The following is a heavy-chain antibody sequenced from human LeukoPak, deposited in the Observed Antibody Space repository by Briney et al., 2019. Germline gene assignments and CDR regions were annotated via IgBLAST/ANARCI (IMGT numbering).Heavy chain of an antibody. J-gene: IGHJ4*02. Sequence: GSLXLXCAASGFIVSSKYMXWVRQAPGKGLEWVANINHDGSEKYYVDAVEGRFIISRDNAKNTLYLQMNSLRAEDTAVYYCARDKSGFDYWGQGTQVTVSS. CDR1: GFIVSSKY. D-gene: IGHD3-3*01. CDR3: ARDKSGFDY. CDR2: INHDGSEK. V-gene: IGHV3-7*01.